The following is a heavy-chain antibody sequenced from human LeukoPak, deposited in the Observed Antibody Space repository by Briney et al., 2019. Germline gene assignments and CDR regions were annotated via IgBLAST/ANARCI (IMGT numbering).Heavy chain of an antibody. J-gene: IGHJ4*02. CDR3: NTDPPFFVIPQ. CDR1: GFAFNEAW. V-gene: IGHV3-15*07. D-gene: IGHD3-16*02. CDR2: IKSKTDGETT. Sequence: PGGSLRLSCAASGFAFNEAWMNWVRQAPGKGLEWVGRIKSKTDGETTDYAAPVKGRFTISRDDSKDTLYLQMNSLRTEDTAVYYCNTDPPFFVIPQWGQGTLVTVSP.